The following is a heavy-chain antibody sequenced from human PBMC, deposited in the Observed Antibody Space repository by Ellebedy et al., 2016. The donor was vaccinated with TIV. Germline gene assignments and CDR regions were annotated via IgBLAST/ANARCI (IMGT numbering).Heavy chain of an antibody. CDR1: GYNFSSYW. CDR2: IDPSDSNI. Sequence: GESLKISCQGSGYNFSSYWINWVRQMPGKGLEWMGRIDPSDSNINYSPSFQGHVTISAGQSISTAYLHWSSLKASDTAMYYCARYDSSGHFYYYYGMDVWGQGTTVTVSS. D-gene: IGHD3-22*01. CDR3: ARYDSSGHFYYYYGMDV. V-gene: IGHV5-10-1*01. J-gene: IGHJ6*02.